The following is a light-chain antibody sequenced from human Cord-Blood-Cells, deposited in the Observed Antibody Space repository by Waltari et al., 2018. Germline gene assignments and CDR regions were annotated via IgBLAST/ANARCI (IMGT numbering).Light chain of an antibody. J-gene: IGLJ3*02. CDR2: RTS. CDR3: LLYYGGARV. V-gene: IGLV7-43*01. CDR1: TGAVTSVYY. Sequence: QTVVTQEPSLTVSPGGTVTPTCASTTGAVTSVYYPNWFQQKPGQAPRALIYRTSNKRPWTPARFSGSLLGGKAALTLSGVQPEDEAEYYCLLYYGGARVFGGGTKLTVL.